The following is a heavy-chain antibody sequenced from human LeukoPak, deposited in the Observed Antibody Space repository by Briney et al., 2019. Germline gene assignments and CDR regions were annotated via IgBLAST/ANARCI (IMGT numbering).Heavy chain of an antibody. V-gene: IGHV4-38-2*01. CDR3: ARNFFWSGYYFDY. Sequence: SETLSLTCAVSGYSISSGYYWGSLRHPPGKGLGWIGSYYLSGSTYYKPSLKSPVTISVDTSKNQFSLMLSSVTAADTAVYYCARNFFWSGYYFDYWGQGTLVTVSS. CDR1: GYSISSGYY. J-gene: IGHJ4*02. D-gene: IGHD3-3*01. CDR2: YYLSGST.